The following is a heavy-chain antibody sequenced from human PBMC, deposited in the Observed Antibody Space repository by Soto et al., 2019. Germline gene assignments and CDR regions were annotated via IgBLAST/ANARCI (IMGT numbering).Heavy chain of an antibody. CDR1: GFTFSSYA. CDR2: ISGSGGST. J-gene: IGHJ4*02. Sequence: GGSLRLSCAASGFTFSSYAMSWVRQAPGKGLEWVSAISGSGGSTYYADSVKGRFTISRDNSKNTLYLQMNSLRAEDTAVYYCAKTAYYDFWSGYSLGYYFDYWGQGTLVTVSS. CDR3: AKTAYYDFWSGYSLGYYFDY. D-gene: IGHD3-3*01. V-gene: IGHV3-23*01.